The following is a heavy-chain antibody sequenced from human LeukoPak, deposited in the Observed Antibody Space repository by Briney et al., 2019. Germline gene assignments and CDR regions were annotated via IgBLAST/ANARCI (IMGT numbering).Heavy chain of an antibody. CDR3: ARDGEIFYDILTGPDY. D-gene: IGHD3-9*01. Sequence: ASVKVSCKASGYTFTSYGISWVRQAPGQGLEWMGWISVYNGNTNYAQKFQGRVTMTTDTSTSTAYMELRSLRFDDTAVYYCARDGEIFYDILTGPDYWGQGTLVTVSS. CDR2: ISVYNGNT. CDR1: GYTFTSYG. V-gene: IGHV1-18*01. J-gene: IGHJ4*02.